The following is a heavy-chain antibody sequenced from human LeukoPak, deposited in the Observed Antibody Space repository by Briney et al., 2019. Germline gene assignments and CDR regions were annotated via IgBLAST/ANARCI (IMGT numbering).Heavy chain of an antibody. J-gene: IGHJ4*02. D-gene: IGHD1-20*01. Sequence: SETLSLTCTVSGGSISSSSYYWGWIRQPPGKGLEWIGSNYYSRRPYYNPSLKRRATISVDTPKTPCSLKLSSVTAADTAWSYCARHRITGTASHFDYWGQGTLVSVSS. CDR3: ARHRITGTASHFDY. CDR1: GGSISSSSYY. CDR2: NYYSRRP. V-gene: IGHV4-39*01.